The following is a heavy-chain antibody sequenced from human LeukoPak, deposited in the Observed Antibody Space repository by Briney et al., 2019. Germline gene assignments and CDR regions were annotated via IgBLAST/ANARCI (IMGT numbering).Heavy chain of an antibody. J-gene: IGHJ4*02. V-gene: IGHV3-23*01. D-gene: IGHD6-25*01. Sequence: GGSLRLSCAASGFTFNLYAMYWVRQAPGKGLEWVSAIDGGGVNTLYADSVKGRFTISRDNSKNTVYLQMNSLSAEDTAIYYCAKRSARPKPFDCWGQGTLVTVSS. CDR2: IDGGGVNT. CDR1: GFTFNLYA. CDR3: AKRSARPKPFDC.